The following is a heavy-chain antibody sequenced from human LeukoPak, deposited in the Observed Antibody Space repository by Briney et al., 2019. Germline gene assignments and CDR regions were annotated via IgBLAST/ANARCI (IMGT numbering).Heavy chain of an antibody. J-gene: IGHJ4*02. CDR3: AREGLYGDYAGH. V-gene: IGHV3-21*01. CDR2: ISYTSSYI. D-gene: IGHD4-17*01. Sequence: KPGGSLRLSCAASGFTFISYSMNWGRQAPGKGLEWVSSISYTSSYIYYADSVKGRFTISRDNAKNSLFLQMNSLRAEDTAVYYCAREGLYGDYAGHWGQGTLVTVSS. CDR1: GFTFISYS.